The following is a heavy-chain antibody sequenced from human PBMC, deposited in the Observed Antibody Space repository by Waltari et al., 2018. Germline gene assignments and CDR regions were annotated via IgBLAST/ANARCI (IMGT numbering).Heavy chain of an antibody. CDR3: ARVQMTTVTTGSAVDI. CDR2: IYHSGST. D-gene: IGHD4-17*01. CDR1: GGSISSSTW. J-gene: IGHJ3*02. Sequence: QVQLQESGPGLVKPSGTLSLTCAVSGGSISSSTWWSWVRQPPGKGREWIGEIYHSGSTNYNPALKGRVTISVDKSKNQFSRKLSSGTAADTAVYYCARVQMTTVTTGSAVDIWGQGTMVTVSS. V-gene: IGHV4-4*02.